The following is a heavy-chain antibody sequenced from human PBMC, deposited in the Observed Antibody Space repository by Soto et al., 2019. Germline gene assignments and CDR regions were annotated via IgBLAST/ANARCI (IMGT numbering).Heavy chain of an antibody. J-gene: IGHJ4*02. CDR2: MYSGGNT. V-gene: IGHV3-66*01. CDR3: AKRKYCSSTTCFDY. Sequence: GGSLRLSCAASGFTVSISYMSWVRQVPGKGLEWVSIMYSGGNTYYAASVKGRFTISRDNSKNTLYLRMSSLRAEDTAVYYCAKRKYCSSTTCFDYWGQGTLVTVSS. CDR1: GFTVSISY. D-gene: IGHD2-2*01.